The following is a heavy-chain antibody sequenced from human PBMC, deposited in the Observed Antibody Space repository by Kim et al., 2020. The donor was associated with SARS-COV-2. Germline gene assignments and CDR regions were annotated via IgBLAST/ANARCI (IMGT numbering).Heavy chain of an antibody. CDR3: ARGHSRGQRYCSSTSCYERNYYYYYGMDV. Sequence: ASVKVSCKASGYTFTGYYMHWVRQAPGQGLEWMGRINPNSGGTNYAQKFQGRVTMTRDTSISTAYMELSRLRSDDTAVYYCARGHSRGQRYCSSTSCYERNYYYYYGMDVRGQGTTVTVSS. V-gene: IGHV1-2*06. CDR1: GYTFTGYY. J-gene: IGHJ6*02. CDR2: INPNSGGT. D-gene: IGHD2-2*01.